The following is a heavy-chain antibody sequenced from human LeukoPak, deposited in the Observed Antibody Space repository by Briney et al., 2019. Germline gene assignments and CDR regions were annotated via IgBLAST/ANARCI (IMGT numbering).Heavy chain of an antibody. D-gene: IGHD3-10*01. CDR3: ARVPPHYYGTGSPD. Sequence: PPETPSLTCKLSGYSLSSGYYWLGVRQPPGKGLQWIGSIYNTGSPYYNPSLNSRITISVDTSNNQFSLRVTSVTATDTAVYYCARVPPHYYGTGSPDWGQGTLVTVSA. CDR1: GYSLSSGYY. V-gene: IGHV4-38-2*02. J-gene: IGHJ4*02. CDR2: IYNTGSP.